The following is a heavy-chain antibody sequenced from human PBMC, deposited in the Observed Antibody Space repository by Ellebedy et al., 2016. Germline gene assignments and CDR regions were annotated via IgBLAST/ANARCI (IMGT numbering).Heavy chain of an antibody. CDR3: ARDRDGSGSLDY. Sequence: GESLKISXAASGFTFSSYGMHWVRQAPGKGLEWVAVIWYDGSNKYYADSVKGRFTISRDNSKNTLYLQMNSLRAEDTAVYYCARDRDGSGSLDYWGQGTLVTVSS. J-gene: IGHJ4*02. D-gene: IGHD3-10*01. CDR1: GFTFSSYG. CDR2: IWYDGSNK. V-gene: IGHV3-33*01.